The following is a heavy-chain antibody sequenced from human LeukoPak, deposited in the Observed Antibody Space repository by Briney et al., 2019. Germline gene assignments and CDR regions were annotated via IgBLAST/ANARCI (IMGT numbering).Heavy chain of an antibody. Sequence: SGTLSLTCAVSGGSISSSNWWSWIRQPPGKGLEWIGEIYHSGSTNYNPSLKSRVTISVDKSKTQFSLKLSSVTAADTALYYCSRASSTSYYDYWGQGGLVTVSS. CDR1: GGSISSSNW. V-gene: IGHV4-4*02. D-gene: IGHD6-19*01. CDR3: SRASSTSYYDY. J-gene: IGHJ4*02. CDR2: IYHSGST.